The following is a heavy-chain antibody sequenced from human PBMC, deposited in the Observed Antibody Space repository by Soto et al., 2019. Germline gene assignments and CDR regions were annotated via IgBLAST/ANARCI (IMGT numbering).Heavy chain of an antibody. CDR3: ASSGYCSGGSCFAFDY. D-gene: IGHD2-15*01. CDR1: GYTLTELS. V-gene: IGHV1-69*10. Sequence: SVKVSCKVSGYTLTELSMHWVRQAPGKGLEWMGGIIPILGIANYAQKFQGRVTITADKSTSTAYMELSSLRSEDTAVYYCASSGYCSGGSCFAFDYWGQGTLVTVSS. J-gene: IGHJ4*02. CDR2: IIPILGIA.